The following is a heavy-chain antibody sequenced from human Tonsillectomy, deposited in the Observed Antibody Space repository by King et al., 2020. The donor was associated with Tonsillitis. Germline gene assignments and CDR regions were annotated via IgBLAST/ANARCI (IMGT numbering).Heavy chain of an antibody. Sequence: VQLVESGGGLVQPGGSLRLSCAASGFTFSYYGMRWVRQAPGKGLEWVSVISGTGGSTYYADSVKGRFTISRDNSKNTLYLQMNSLRAEDKAVYYCAKDPTAHAAYYYYAMDVWGQGTTVTVSS. CDR1: GFTFSYYG. CDR3: AKDPTAHAAYYYYAMDV. CDR2: ISGTGGST. V-gene: IGHV3-23*04. J-gene: IGHJ6*02.